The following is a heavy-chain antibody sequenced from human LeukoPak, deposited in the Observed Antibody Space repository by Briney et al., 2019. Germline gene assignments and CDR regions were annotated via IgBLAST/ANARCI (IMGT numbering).Heavy chain of an antibody. Sequence: SETLSLTCAVYGGSFSGYYWSWIRQPPGKGLEWIGYIYYSGSTNYNPSLKSRVTISVDTSKNQFSLKLSSVTAADTAVYYCRIGDYNLDYWGQGTLVTVSS. CDR2: IYYSGST. D-gene: IGHD4-17*01. J-gene: IGHJ4*02. CDR1: GGSFSGYY. V-gene: IGHV4-59*08. CDR3: RIGDYNLDY.